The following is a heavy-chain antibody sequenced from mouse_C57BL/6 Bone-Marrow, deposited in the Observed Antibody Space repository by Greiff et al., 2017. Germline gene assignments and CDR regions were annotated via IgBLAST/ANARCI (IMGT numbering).Heavy chain of an antibody. V-gene: IGHV1-4*01. CDR1: GYTFTSYT. Sequence: QVQLQQSGAELARPGASGKMSCKASGYTFTSYTMHWVKQRPGKGLEWIGYINPSSGYTKSNQKFKEKATLTADKSSSTAYMQLSSLTSEDSAVYYCARNWAWFAYWGQGTLVTVSA. CDR2: INPSSGYT. CDR3: ARNWAWFAY. D-gene: IGHD4-1*01. J-gene: IGHJ3*01.